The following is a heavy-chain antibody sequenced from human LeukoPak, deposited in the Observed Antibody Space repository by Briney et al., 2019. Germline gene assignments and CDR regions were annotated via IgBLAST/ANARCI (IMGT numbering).Heavy chain of an antibody. Sequence: SETLSLTCTVSGGTISSSSYYWGWIRQPPGKGLEWIGSIYYSGSTYYNPSLKSRVTISVDTSKNQFSLKLSSVTAADTAVYYCASGGDYGDPPDYWGQGTLVTVSS. J-gene: IGHJ4*02. V-gene: IGHV4-39*01. CDR2: IYYSGST. CDR1: GGTISSSSYY. D-gene: IGHD4-17*01. CDR3: ASGGDYGDPPDY.